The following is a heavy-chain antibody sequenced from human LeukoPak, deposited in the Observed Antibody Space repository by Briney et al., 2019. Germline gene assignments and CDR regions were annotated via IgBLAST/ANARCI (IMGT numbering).Heavy chain of an antibody. Sequence: GGSLRLSCAASGFTFSSYSMNWVRQAPGKGLEWVSSISSSSSYIYYADSVKGRFTISRDNAKNSLYLQMNSLRAEDTAVYYCARDIMVYAIPYFDYWGQGTLVTVSS. CDR1: GFTFSSYS. CDR3: ARDIMVYAIPYFDY. D-gene: IGHD2-8*01. J-gene: IGHJ4*02. V-gene: IGHV3-21*01. CDR2: ISSSSSYI.